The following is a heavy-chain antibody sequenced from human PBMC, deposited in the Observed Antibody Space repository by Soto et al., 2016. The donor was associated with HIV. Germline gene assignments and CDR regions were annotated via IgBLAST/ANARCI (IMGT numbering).Heavy chain of an antibody. Sequence: EVQLLESGGGLVQPGGSLRLSCAASGFSFSTYAMSWVRQAPGKGLEWVASISGSGSSTYYADSVKGRFTISRDNSKNTLYLQMKSLRADDTAVYYCTKDLPGRPVGARGRDYFDYWGQGTLVTVSS. CDR2: ISGSGSST. D-gene: IGHD1-26*01. V-gene: IGHV3-23*01. CDR3: TKDLPGRPVGARGRDYFDY. CDR1: GFSFSTYA. J-gene: IGHJ4*02.